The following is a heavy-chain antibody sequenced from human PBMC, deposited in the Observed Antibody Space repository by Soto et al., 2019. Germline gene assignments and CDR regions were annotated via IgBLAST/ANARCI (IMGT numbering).Heavy chain of an antibody. CDR3: AKIGPSVGATGPYYYFDY. CDR2: ISYDGSNK. CDR1: GFTFSSYA. J-gene: IGHJ4*02. V-gene: IGHV3-30-3*02. Sequence: GGSLRLSCAASGFTFSSYAMHWVRQSPGKGLEWVAVISYDGSNKYYADSVKGRFTISRDNSKNTLYLQMNSLRAEDTAVYYCAKIGPSVGATGPYYYFDYWGPGTLVTVSS. D-gene: IGHD1-26*01.